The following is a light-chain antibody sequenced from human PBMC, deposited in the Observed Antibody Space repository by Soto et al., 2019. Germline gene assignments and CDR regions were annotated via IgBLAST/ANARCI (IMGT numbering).Light chain of an antibody. CDR3: SSYTSSSTRVV. CDR1: SSDVGGYNY. CDR2: DVS. V-gene: IGLV2-14*01. Sequence: QSVLTQPASVSGSPGQSITISCTGTSSDVGGYNYVSWYQQHPGKAHKLMIYDVSNRPSGVSNRFSGSKSGNTASLTISGLQAEDEADYYCSSYTSSSTRVVFGGGSQLTVL. J-gene: IGLJ2*01.